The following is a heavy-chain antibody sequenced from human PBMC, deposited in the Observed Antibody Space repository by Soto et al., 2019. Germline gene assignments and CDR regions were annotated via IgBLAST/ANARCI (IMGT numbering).Heavy chain of an antibody. CDR2: ISGSGGST. J-gene: IGHJ4*02. V-gene: IGHV3-23*01. Sequence: GGSLRLSCAASGFTFSSYAMSWVRQAPGKGLEWVSAISGSGGSTYYADSVKGRFTISRDNSKNTLYLQMNSLRAEDTAVYYCNIGLIAARPRQPYFDYWGQGTLVTVSS. D-gene: IGHD6-6*01. CDR1: GFTFSSYA. CDR3: NIGLIAARPRQPYFDY.